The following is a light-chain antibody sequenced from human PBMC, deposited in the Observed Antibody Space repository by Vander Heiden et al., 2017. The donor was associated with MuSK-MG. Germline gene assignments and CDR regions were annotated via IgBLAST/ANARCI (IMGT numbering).Light chain of an antibody. V-gene: IGKV3-11*01. CDR2: DAS. CDR1: QSVRYY. CDR3: QQRSNWPLT. Sequence: EIVLTQSPATLSLSPGEGATLSCRASQSVRYYLAWYQQKPGQAPRLLIYDASNRATGIPARFSGGGSGTDFTLTISSLEPDDFAVYYCQQRSNWPLTFGGGTKVEIK. J-gene: IGKJ4*01.